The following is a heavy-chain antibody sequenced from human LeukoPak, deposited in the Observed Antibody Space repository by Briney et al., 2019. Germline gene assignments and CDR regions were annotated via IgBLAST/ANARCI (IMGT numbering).Heavy chain of an antibody. Sequence: GGSLRLSCAASVFTFDDYGMSGVRQAPGKGVEWVSGINWNGGSTGYADSVKGRFTISRDNAKNSLYLQMNSLRAEDTALYYCARGGRFLQWLFHFDYWGQGTPVTVSS. CDR2: INWNGGST. CDR1: VFTFDDYG. CDR3: ARGGRFLQWLFHFDY. J-gene: IGHJ4*02. D-gene: IGHD3-3*01. V-gene: IGHV3-20*04.